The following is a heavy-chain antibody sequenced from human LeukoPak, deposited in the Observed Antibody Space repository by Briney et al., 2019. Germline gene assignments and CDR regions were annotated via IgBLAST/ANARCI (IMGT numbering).Heavy chain of an antibody. CDR2: VYYYGRT. CDR3: ARQQVIVGVEAAQFDF. D-gene: IGHD2-21*02. J-gene: IGHJ4*02. Sequence: SETLSLTCTVSGGSMSNTAKYWGWIRLSPGKGLEWLGSVYYYGRTYYNPSFRGRVTVSLDMSKIHFYLRLTSVPPANSGDYYCARQQVIVGVEAAQFDFWGQGMLVTVSS. CDR1: GGSMSNTAKY. V-gene: IGHV4-39*01.